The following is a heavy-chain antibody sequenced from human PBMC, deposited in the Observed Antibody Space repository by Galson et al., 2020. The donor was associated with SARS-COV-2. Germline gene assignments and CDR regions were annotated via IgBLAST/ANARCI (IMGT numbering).Heavy chain of an antibody. D-gene: IGHD4-17*01. CDR2: INPNSGGT. Sequence: ALVKVSCKASGYTFTGYYMHWVRQAPGQGLEWMGWINPNSGGTNYAQKFQGRVTMTRDTSISTAYMELSRLRSDDTAVYYCARGYGDYEDYYYYYGMDVWGQGTTVTVSS. CDR3: ARGYGDYEDYYYYYGMDV. V-gene: IGHV1-2*02. J-gene: IGHJ6*02. CDR1: GYTFTGYY.